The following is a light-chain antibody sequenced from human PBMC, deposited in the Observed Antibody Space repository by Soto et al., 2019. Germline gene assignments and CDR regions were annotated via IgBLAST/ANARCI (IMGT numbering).Light chain of an antibody. CDR2: DVS. J-gene: IGLJ1*01. CDR1: SSDVGGYNY. Sequence: QSALTQPASVSGSPGQSITISCTGTSSDVGGYNYVSWYQQHPGKAPKLMIYDVSNRPSGVSNRFSGSKSGNTASLTISGRQAEDEADYYCSSYTSSSILYVVGTGTKLTVL. V-gene: IGLV2-14*01. CDR3: SSYTSSSILYV.